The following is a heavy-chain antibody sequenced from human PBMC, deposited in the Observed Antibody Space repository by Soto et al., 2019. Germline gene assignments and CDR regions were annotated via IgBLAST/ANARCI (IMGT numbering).Heavy chain of an antibody. CDR2: TRNKANQYTT. D-gene: IGHD3-16*01. CDR1: GFTVSDHY. J-gene: IGHJ3*02. CDR3: AGGPLGDGNAIDI. Sequence: GESLRLSCAASGFTVSDHYMDWVRQAPGKGLEWVGRTRNKANQYTTEYAACVKGRFTISRDDSKNSLYLQMNSRKPEDTAVYYCAGGPLGDGNAIDIWGQGTMVTVSS. V-gene: IGHV3-72*01.